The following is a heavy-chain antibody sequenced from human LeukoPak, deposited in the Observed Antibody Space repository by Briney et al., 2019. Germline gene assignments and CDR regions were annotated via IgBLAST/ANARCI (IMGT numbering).Heavy chain of an antibody. Sequence: GESLRLSCAASGFTFGSYEMNWVRQAPGKGLEWVSYISSGGSTIYYADSVKGRFTISRDNAKNSLYLQMNSLRAEDTAVYYCARDRATVTTEYFDYWGQGTLVTVSS. CDR2: ISSGGSTI. CDR3: ARDRATVTTEYFDY. CDR1: GFTFGSYE. D-gene: IGHD4-17*01. J-gene: IGHJ4*02. V-gene: IGHV3-48*03.